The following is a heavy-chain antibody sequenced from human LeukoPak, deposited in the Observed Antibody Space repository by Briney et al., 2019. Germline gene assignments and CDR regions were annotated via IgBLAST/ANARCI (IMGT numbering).Heavy chain of an antibody. J-gene: IGHJ6*03. CDR2: IYDSGST. D-gene: IGHD2-21*02. CDR1: GGSISSHY. V-gene: IGHV4-59*11. CDR3: ARTAASSGYYYYYMDV. Sequence: SPSETLSLTCTVSGGSISSHYWSWIRQPPGKGLEWIGYIYDSGSTDYNPSLKSRVTISADTSKNQFSLNLNSVTAADTAVYYCARTAASSGYYYYYMDVWGKGTTVTVSS.